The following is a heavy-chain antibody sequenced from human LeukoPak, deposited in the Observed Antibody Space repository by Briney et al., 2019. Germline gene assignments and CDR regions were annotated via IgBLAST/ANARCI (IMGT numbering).Heavy chain of an antibody. CDR1: GYSFSSYW. CDR2: IYPGDSDT. V-gene: IGHV5-51*07. D-gene: IGHD5-24*01. CDR3: ARRVATIDFFDY. Sequence: GESLKISCKASGYSFSSYWIAWVHQMPGKGPEWMGIIYPGDSDTRYSPSFQGQVTISADKSTSTAYLQWGSLKASDTAMYYCARRVATIDFFDYWGQGTLVTVSS. J-gene: IGHJ4*02.